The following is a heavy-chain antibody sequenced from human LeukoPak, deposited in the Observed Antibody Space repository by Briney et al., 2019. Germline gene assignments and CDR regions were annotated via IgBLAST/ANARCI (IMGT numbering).Heavy chain of an antibody. D-gene: IGHD3-22*01. Sequence: PSETLSLTCAVYGGSFSGYYWSWIRQPPGKGLEWIGEINHSGSTNYNPSLKSRVTISVDTSKNQFSLKLSSVTAADTAVYYCVREGKDPYDSSGYYLYWGQGTLVTVSS. CDR1: GGSFSGYY. CDR3: VREGKDPYDSSGYYLY. V-gene: IGHV4-34*01. CDR2: INHSGST. J-gene: IGHJ4*02.